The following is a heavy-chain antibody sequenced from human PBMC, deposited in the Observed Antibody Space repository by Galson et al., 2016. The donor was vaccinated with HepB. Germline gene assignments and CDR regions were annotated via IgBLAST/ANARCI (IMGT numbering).Heavy chain of an antibody. D-gene: IGHD3-10*01. Sequence: SLRLSCAASGITFSDYYMSWIRQAPGKGLEWISYISSSGNTVYYADSVRGRFTISRDNAKNSVHLQMDSLRAEDTAVYFCAGRLDTHGRIGGWGWGMDVWGQGTTVTVFS. V-gene: IGHV3-11*01. CDR1: GITFSDYY. J-gene: IGHJ6*02. CDR2: ISSSGNTV. CDR3: AGRLDTHGRIGGWGWGMDV.